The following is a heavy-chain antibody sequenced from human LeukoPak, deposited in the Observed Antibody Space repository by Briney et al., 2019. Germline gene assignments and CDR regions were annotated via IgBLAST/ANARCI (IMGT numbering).Heavy chain of an antibody. J-gene: IGHJ6*03. D-gene: IGHD6-19*01. Sequence: PSETLSLTCAVYGGSFSGYYWSWIRQPPGKGLEWIGEINHSGSTNYNPSLKSRVTISVDTSKNQFSLKLSSVTAADTAVYYCARVGSGWYYYYYYMDIWGKGTTVTVS. CDR1: GGSFSGYY. CDR3: ARVGSGWYYYYYYMDI. V-gene: IGHV4-34*01. CDR2: INHSGST.